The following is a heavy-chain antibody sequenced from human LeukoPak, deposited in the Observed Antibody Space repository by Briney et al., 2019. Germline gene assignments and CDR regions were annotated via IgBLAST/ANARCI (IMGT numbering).Heavy chain of an antibody. Sequence: GGSLRLSCVASGLRFRSYAMNWVRQAPGKGLECISTISDDSSFTYYADSVKGRSAISRDDSKNTLYLQMNNLKVEDTAVYYCAKGRCSVVGCDSFHSWGQGALVTVSS. D-gene: IGHD5-12*01. J-gene: IGHJ4*02. CDR1: GLRFRSYA. V-gene: IGHV3-23*01. CDR2: ISDDSSFT. CDR3: AKGRCSVVGCDSFHS.